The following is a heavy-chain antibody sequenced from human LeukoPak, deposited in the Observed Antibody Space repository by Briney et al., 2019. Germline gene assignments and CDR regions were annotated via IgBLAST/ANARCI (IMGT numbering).Heavy chain of an antibody. Sequence: SVKVSCKASGGTFSSYAISWVRQAPGQGLQWMGRIIPIFGTANYAQKFQGRVTITTDESTSTAYMELSSLRSEDTAVYYCASLDRYSSSDYWGQGTLVTVSS. V-gene: IGHV1-69*05. CDR3: ASLDRYSSSDY. D-gene: IGHD6-6*01. CDR2: IIPIFGTA. J-gene: IGHJ4*02. CDR1: GGTFSSYA.